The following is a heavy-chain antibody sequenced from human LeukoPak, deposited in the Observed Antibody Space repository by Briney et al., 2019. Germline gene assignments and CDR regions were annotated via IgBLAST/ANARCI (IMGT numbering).Heavy chain of an antibody. D-gene: IGHD5-18*01. CDR1: GYTFTSYY. CDR3: ARGVDTAMVTSYLDY. CDR2: INPSGGST. J-gene: IGHJ4*02. Sequence: ASVKVSFKASGYTFTSYYMHWVRQAPGQGLEWMGIINPSGGSTSHAQKFQGRVTMTRDMSTGTVYMELSSLRSEDTAMYYCARGVDTAMVTSYLDYWGQGTLVTVSS. V-gene: IGHV1-46*01.